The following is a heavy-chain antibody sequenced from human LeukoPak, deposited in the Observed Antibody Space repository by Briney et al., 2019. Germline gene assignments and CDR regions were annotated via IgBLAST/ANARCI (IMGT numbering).Heavy chain of an antibody. CDR1: GYSFTDYY. D-gene: IGHD6-19*01. V-gene: IGHV1-2*02. J-gene: IGHJ4*02. CDR2: VNPSGGAT. CDR3: ATYTSAIQYFLY. Sequence: ASVTVSCKASGYSFTDYYIHGVRQAPGQGPEWMGWVNPSGGATKYAQKFQDRVTMTRDTSISTAYLELSGLTSDDTAVYYCATYTSAIQYFLYWGLGTLVTVSS.